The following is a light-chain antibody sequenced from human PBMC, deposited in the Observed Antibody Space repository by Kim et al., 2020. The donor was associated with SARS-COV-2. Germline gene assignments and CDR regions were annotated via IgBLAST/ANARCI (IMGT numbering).Light chain of an antibody. J-gene: IGLJ2*01. CDR2: DDS. CDR1: NIESKS. Sequence: APGRTATITCGGNNIESKSVQWYRQRAGQGRVMVVYDDSDRPTGIPERFSGSNSGNTASLTISRVEAGDEADYYCQVWDSGSLHVVFGGGTQLTVL. V-gene: IGLV3-21*03. CDR3: QVWDSGSLHVV.